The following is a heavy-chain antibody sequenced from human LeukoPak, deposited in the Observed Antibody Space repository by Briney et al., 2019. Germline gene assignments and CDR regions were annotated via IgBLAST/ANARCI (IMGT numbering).Heavy chain of an antibody. V-gene: IGHV4-4*07. D-gene: IGHD5-18*01. CDR3: ASHRYTYGNFDY. CDR1: GGSISGFY. CDR2: VYSSGSGST. Sequence: PSETLSLTCALSGGSISGFYWSWIRQPAGKGLEWIGRVYSSGSGSTDYNPSLKSRVTMSVDTSRNQFSLKLTSVTAADTAVYYCASHRYTYGNFDYWGQGTLVTVSS. J-gene: IGHJ4*02.